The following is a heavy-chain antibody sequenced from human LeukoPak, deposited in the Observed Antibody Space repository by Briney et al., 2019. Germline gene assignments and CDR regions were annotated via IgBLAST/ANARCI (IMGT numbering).Heavy chain of an antibody. D-gene: IGHD2-15*01. CDR2: ISGSGDST. CDR3: AKAPVTSCRGAFCYPFDY. CDR1: GFTLRSYV. V-gene: IGHV3-23*01. J-gene: IGHJ4*02. Sequence: PGGSLRLSCVASGFTLRSYVMNWVRQTPGKGLEWVSSISGSGDSTFYADSVKGRFSISRDNSKNTLYLQVNGLRTEDTAVYYCAKAPVTSCRGAFCYPFDYWGQGTLVTVSS.